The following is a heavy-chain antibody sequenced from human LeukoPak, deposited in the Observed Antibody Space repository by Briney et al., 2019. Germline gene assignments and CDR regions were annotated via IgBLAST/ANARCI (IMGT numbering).Heavy chain of an antibody. J-gene: IGHJ3*02. Sequence: PSETLSLTCAVYGGSFSGYYWSWIRQPPGKGLKWIGEINHSGSTNYNPSLKSRVTISVDTSKNQFSLKLSSVTAADTAVYYCAEGAAKLAARPAGAFDIWGQGTMVTVSS. CDR2: INHSGST. CDR3: AEGAAKLAARPAGAFDI. CDR1: GGSFSGYY. D-gene: IGHD6-6*01. V-gene: IGHV4-34*01.